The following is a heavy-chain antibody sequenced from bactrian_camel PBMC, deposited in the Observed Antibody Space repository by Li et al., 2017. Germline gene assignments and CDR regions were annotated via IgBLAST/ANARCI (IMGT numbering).Heavy chain of an antibody. CDR2: INSGGGST. CDR3: AKEPRADYNESRPTD. D-gene: IGHD4*01. V-gene: IGHV3S40*01. CDR1: GFTFSSYD. Sequence: VQLVESGGGLVQPGGSLRLSRAASGFTFSSYDMSWVRQDAVKGIEWVSDINSGGGSTYYADSVKGRFTISRDNAKNTLYLQLNSLKTEDTPMYYCAKEPRADYNESRPTDWGQGTQVTVS. J-gene: IGHJ4*01.